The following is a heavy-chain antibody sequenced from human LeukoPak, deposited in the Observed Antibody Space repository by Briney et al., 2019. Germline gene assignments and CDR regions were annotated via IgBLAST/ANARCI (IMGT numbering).Heavy chain of an antibody. Sequence: SSETLSLTCAVYGGSFSGYYWSWIRQPPGKGLEWIGEINHSGSTNYNPSLKSRVTISIDTSKNQFSLKLSSVTAADTAVYYCARGPPYRCSSTSCYFEYWGQGTLVTVSS. CDR2: INHSGST. D-gene: IGHD2-2*01. CDR1: GGSFSGYY. V-gene: IGHV4-34*01. J-gene: IGHJ4*02. CDR3: ARGPPYRCSSTSCYFEY.